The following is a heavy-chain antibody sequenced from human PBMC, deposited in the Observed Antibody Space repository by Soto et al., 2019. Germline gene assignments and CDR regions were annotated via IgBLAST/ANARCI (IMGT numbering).Heavy chain of an antibody. D-gene: IGHD3-22*01. V-gene: IGHV3-73*02. Sequence: EVQLVESGGGLVQPGGSLKLSRAASGFTFSGSAMHWVRQASGKGLEWVGRIRSKTNSYATAYAASVKGRFTISRDDSKDTAYLQMNSLKTEDTAVYYCTRDPRNYYDSIGSANWFDPWGQGTLVTVSS. J-gene: IGHJ5*02. CDR2: IRSKTNSYAT. CDR3: TRDPRNYYDSIGSANWFDP. CDR1: GFTFSGSA.